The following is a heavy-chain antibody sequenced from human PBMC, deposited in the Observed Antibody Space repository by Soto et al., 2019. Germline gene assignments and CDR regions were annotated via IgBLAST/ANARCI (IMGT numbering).Heavy chain of an antibody. V-gene: IGHV3-30*03. CDR2: ISYDGSNK. J-gene: IGHJ3*02. Sequence: GGSLRLSCAASGFTFSSYGMHWVRQAPGKGLEWVAVISYDGSNKYYADSVKGRFTISRDNSKNTLYLQMNSLRAEDTAVYYCAGVVAATHDAFDIWGQGTMVTVSS. D-gene: IGHD2-15*01. CDR3: AGVVAATHDAFDI. CDR1: GFTFSSYG.